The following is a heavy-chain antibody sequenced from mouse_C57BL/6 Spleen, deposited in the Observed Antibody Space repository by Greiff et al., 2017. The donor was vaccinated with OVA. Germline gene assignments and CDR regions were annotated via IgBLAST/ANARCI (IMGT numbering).Heavy chain of an antibody. CDR1: GFTFSDYG. V-gene: IGHV5-17*01. D-gene: IGHD2-4*01. Sequence: EVQRVESGGGLVKPGGSLKLSCAASGFTFSDYGLHWVRQAPEKGLEWVAYISSGSSTIYYADTVKGRFTISRDNAKNTLFLQMTSLRSEDTAMYYCARGDYYDYVFAYWGQGTLVTVSA. CDR2: ISSGSSTI. J-gene: IGHJ3*01. CDR3: ARGDYYDYVFAY.